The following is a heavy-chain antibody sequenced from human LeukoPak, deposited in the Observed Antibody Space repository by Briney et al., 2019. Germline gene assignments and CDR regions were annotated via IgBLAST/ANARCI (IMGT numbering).Heavy chain of an antibody. CDR1: GYTFTSYD. Sequence: GASVKVSCKASGYTFTSYDINWVRQATGQGLEWMGWMNPNSGNTGYAQKFQGRVTITRNTSISTAYMELSSLRSEDTAVYYCARGGYYYDLTYYYYMDVWGKGTTVTVSS. CDR3: ARGGYYYDLTYYYYMDV. V-gene: IGHV1-8*03. CDR2: MNPNSGNT. J-gene: IGHJ6*03. D-gene: IGHD3-22*01.